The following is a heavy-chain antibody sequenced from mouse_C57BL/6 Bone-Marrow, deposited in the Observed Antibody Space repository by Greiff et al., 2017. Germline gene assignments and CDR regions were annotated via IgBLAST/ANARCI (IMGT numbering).Heavy chain of an antibody. D-gene: IGHD4-1*01. CDR1: GYTFTSYW. V-gene: IGHV1-7*01. CDR2: INPSSGYT. J-gene: IGHJ1*03. CDR3: ARSPLGSPWYFDV. Sequence: VQLQQSGAELAKPGASVKLSCKASGYTFTSYWMPWVKQRPGQGLEWIGYINPSSGYTKYNQKFKDKATLTADKSSSTAYMQLSSLTYEDSAVYYCARSPLGSPWYFDVWGKGTTVTVSS.